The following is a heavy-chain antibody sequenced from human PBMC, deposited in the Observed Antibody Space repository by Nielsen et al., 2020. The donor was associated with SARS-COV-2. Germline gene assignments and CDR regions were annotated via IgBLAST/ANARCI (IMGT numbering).Heavy chain of an antibody. CDR2: ISAYNGNT. Sequence: ASVKVSCKASGYTFTSYGISWVRQAPGQGLEWMGWISAYNGNTNYAQKLQGRVTMTTDTSTSTAYMELRSLRSDDTAVYYCARAPGYSSGSPRNWFDPWGQGTLVTVSS. D-gene: IGHD3-22*01. J-gene: IGHJ5*02. V-gene: IGHV1-18*01. CDR1: GYTFTSYG. CDR3: ARAPGYSSGSPRNWFDP.